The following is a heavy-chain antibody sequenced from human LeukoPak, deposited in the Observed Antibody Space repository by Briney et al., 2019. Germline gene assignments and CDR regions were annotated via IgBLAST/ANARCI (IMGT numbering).Heavy chain of an antibody. CDR2: ISYDGSNK. J-gene: IGHJ4*02. CDR3: ARDRYCSGGSCLGFDY. V-gene: IGHV3-30*04. Sequence: PGRSLRLSCAASGFTFSSYAMHWVRQAPGKGLERVAVISYDGSNKYYADSVKGRFTISRDNSKNTLYLQMNSLRAEDTAVYYCARDRYCSGGSCLGFDYWGQGTLVTVSS. CDR1: GFTFSSYA. D-gene: IGHD2-15*01.